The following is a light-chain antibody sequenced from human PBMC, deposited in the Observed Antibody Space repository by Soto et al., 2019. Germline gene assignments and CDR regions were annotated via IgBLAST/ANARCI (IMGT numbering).Light chain of an antibody. CDR1: SSDVGGYNY. CDR3: SSYTSSSTLVV. CDR2: EVS. V-gene: IGLV2-14*01. J-gene: IGLJ2*01. Sequence: QSALTQPASVSGSPGQSITISCTGTSSDVGGYNYVSWNHQHPGKAPKLMIYEVSNRPSGVSNRFSGSKSGNTASLTISGLQAEDEADYYCSSYTSSSTLVVFGGGTKLTVL.